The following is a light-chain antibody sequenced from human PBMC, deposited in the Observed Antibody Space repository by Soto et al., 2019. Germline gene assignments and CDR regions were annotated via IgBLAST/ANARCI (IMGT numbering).Light chain of an antibody. V-gene: IGKV1-9*01. CDR1: QALSNY. J-gene: IGKJ1*01. Sequence: DLQWPPSPSVLSASVGYTVPITGRASQALSNYLAWYQQKPGKDPKLLIYAASTLQSGVPSGFSGSGSGTDFTLTISCLQSEDFATYYCQQYYSYPWTCGQGT. CDR2: AAS. CDR3: QQYYSYPWT.